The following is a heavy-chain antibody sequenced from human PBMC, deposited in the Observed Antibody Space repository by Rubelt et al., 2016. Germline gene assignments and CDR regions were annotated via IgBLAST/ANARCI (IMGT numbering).Heavy chain of an antibody. CDR3: AKDSGESSGWYD. V-gene: IGHV3-53*01. CDR2: IYSEGST. D-gene: IGHD6-19*01. J-gene: IGHJ4*02. CDR1: GVTVGNNY. Sequence: EVQLVESGGGLIQPGGSLRLSCAVSGVTVGNNYMSWVRQTPGKGLEWVSVIYSEGSTYYADSVKGRFIISRDNSKNTLYLQMNSLRVEDTAVYYCAKDSGESSGWYDWGQGTLVTVSS.